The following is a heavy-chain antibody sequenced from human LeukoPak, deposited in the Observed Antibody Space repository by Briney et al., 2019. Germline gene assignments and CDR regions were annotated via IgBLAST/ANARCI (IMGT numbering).Heavy chain of an antibody. J-gene: IGHJ4*02. CDR2: MYYSGSA. D-gene: IGHD5-24*01. Sequence: SETLSLTCTFSTDSIGTDYWSWIRQSPEKGLEWIGYMYYSGSANYNPSPKSRVTISVDTSKKQLSLKLRSVTAADTAVYYCARGVGYNTYYFDYWGQGTLVTVSS. V-gene: IGHV4-59*01. CDR3: ARGVGYNTYYFDY. CDR1: TDSIGTDY.